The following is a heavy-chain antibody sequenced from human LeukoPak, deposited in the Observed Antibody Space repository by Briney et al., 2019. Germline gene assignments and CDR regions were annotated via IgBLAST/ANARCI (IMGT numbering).Heavy chain of an antibody. CDR1: GGSISSGGYY. D-gene: IGHD2-2*02. CDR2: IYYSGST. CDR3: ARGPFIVVVPAAISD. J-gene: IGHJ4*02. V-gene: IGHV4-31*03. Sequence: SETLSLTCTVSGGSISSGGYYWSWIRQHPGTGLEWIGYIYYSGSTYYNPSLKSRVTISVDTSKNQFSLKLSSVTAADTAVYYCARGPFIVVVPAAISDWGQGTLVTVSS.